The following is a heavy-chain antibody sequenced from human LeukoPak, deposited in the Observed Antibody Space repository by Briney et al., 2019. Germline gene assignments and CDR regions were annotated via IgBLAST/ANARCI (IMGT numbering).Heavy chain of an antibody. J-gene: IGHJ6*03. CDR3: ARDTIAMAGTYYYYMDV. CDR2: IYYSGSI. Sequence: PSETLSLTCTVSGGSISSSSYYWGWIRQPPGNGLEWIGSIYYSGSIYYNPSLKSRVTISVDTSRNQFSLKLSSVTAADTAVYYCARDTIAMAGTYYYYMDVWGKGTTVTVSS. V-gene: IGHV4-39*07. CDR1: GGSISSSSYY. D-gene: IGHD6-19*01.